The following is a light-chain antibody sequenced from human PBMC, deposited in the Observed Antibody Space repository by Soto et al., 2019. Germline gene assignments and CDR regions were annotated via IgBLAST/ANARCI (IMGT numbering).Light chain of an antibody. CDR3: CSYAGSYTYV. V-gene: IGLV1-40*01. Sequence: QSVLTQPPSVSGAPGQRVTIACTGNNSNIGTGFDVHWYRHFPGAAPKLLLSGTSHRPSGVPDRFSGSKSGTSASLTISGLQAEDEADYYCCSYAGSYTYVFGTGTKVTVL. CDR1: NSNIGTGFD. J-gene: IGLJ1*01. CDR2: GTS.